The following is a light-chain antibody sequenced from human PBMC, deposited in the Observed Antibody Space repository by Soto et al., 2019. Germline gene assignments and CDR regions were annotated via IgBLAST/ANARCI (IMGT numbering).Light chain of an antibody. CDR1: QSISGW. Sequence: DIQMTQSPYTLSPSVGDRVSITCRASQSISGWLAWYQQKPGKAPKLLIYDASSLESGVPSRFSGSGSGTEFSLTISRLQPDDFATYYCQQYNSYSGNAFGQGTKLEIK. V-gene: IGKV1-5*01. CDR3: QQYNSYSGNA. J-gene: IGKJ2*01. CDR2: DAS.